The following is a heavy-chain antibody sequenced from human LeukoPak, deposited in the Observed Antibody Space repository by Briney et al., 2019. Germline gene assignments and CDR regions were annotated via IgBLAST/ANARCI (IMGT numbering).Heavy chain of an antibody. CDR3: AKGYSGYYAMYYFDY. D-gene: IGHD3-22*01. V-gene: IGHV3-23*01. CDR1: GFTISSYG. CDR2: ISGSGGST. Sequence: QPGGSLRLSCAASGFTISSYGMSWVRQAPGKGLEWVSAISGSGGSTYSSDSVKGRFTISRDNSRNTLYLQMNSLRVEDTAEYYCAKGYSGYYAMYYFDYWGQGTRVIVSS. J-gene: IGHJ4*02.